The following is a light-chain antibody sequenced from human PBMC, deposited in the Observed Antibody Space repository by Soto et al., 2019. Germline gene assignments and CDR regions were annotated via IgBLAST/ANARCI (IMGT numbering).Light chain of an antibody. J-gene: IGLJ3*02. Sequence: QAVVTQEPSFSVSPGRTVTLTCGLSSGSVSTSYYPSWYQQTPGQAPRTLIYSTNTRSSGVPDRFSGSILGNKAALTITGAKSADESDYYCVLYMGSGIWVFGGGTKLTVL. CDR2: STN. CDR3: VLYMGSGIWV. CDR1: SGSVSTSYY. V-gene: IGLV8-61*01.